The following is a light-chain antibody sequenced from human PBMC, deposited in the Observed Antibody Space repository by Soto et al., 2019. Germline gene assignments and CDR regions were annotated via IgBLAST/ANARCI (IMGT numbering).Light chain of an antibody. Sequence: QSALAQPASVSGSPGQSITISCTGTSSDVGGYNYVSWYQQHPGKAPKLMIYEVSNRPSGVSNRFSGSTSGNTASLTISGLQAEDEADYYCSSYTSSSTLDVFGTGTKGTGL. CDR1: SSDVGGYNY. V-gene: IGLV2-14*01. CDR3: SSYTSSSTLDV. CDR2: EVS. J-gene: IGLJ1*01.